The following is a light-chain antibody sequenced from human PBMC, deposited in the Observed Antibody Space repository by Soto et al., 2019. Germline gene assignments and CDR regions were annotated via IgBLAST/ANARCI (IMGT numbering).Light chain of an antibody. Sequence: DLQMTQSPSTLSASVGDRVTITCRASQSISSWLAWYQQKPGKAPKLLIYKASSLESGVPSRFSGSGSGTEFTLTISSLQPDDFATYYCQHWWTFGQGTKVEIK. V-gene: IGKV1-5*03. J-gene: IGKJ1*01. CDR2: KAS. CDR1: QSISSW. CDR3: QHWWT.